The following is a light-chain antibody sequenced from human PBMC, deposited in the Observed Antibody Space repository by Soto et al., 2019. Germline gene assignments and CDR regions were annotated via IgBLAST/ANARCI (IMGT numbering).Light chain of an antibody. CDR2: EVT. CDR3: SSYTSTNTWV. CDR1: SSDIGYSMY. Sequence: QSVLTQPASVSGSPGQSITISCTGTSSDIGYSMYVSWLQQHPGKAPKSMIYEVTNRSSGVSNRYSGSKSGNTGSLTISGLQAEDEAYYYCSSYTSTNTWVFGGGTKLTVL. V-gene: IGLV2-14*01. J-gene: IGLJ3*02.